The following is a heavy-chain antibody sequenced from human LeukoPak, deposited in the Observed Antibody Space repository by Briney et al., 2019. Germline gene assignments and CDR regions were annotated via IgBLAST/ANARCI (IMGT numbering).Heavy chain of an antibody. V-gene: IGHV3-64D*09. CDR2: ISSNGGTT. J-gene: IGHJ5*02. CDR3: VGVRWFGGSNWFDP. Sequence: GGSLRLFCSASGFTFSTSAMHWVRQAPGKGLEYVSAISSNGGTTNYADSVKGRFTISRDNSKNTVHLQMSSLTAEDTAVYYCVGVRWFGGSNWFDPWGQGILVTVSS. D-gene: IGHD3-10*01. CDR1: GFTFSTSA.